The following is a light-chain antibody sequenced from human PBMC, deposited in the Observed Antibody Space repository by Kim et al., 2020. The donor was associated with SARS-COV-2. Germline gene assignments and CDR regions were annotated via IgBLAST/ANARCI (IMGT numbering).Light chain of an antibody. CDR2: QNS. CDR3: QGWDSFTAV. V-gene: IGLV3-1*01. Sequence: SVSPDQTASITCCGDKWWDNLASRYKRKQGQSPVLVMYQNSKRYSGIPGRFSGANYGNTATLTISGTQAMDEADYFCQGWDSFTAVFGGGTKLTVL. J-gene: IGLJ3*02. CDR1: KWWDNL.